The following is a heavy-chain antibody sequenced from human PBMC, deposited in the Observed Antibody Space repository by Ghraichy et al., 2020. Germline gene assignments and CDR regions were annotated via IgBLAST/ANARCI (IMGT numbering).Heavy chain of an antibody. Sequence: SVKVSCKASGGTFSSYAISWVRQAPGQGLEWMGGIIPIFGIANYAQKFQGRVTITADKSTSTAYMKLSSLRSEDTAVYYCARSAPDPHYYDSSGYYNWFDPWGQGTLVTVSS. CDR1: GGTFSSYA. D-gene: IGHD3-22*01. CDR2: IIPIFGIA. J-gene: IGHJ5*02. CDR3: ARSAPDPHYYDSSGYYNWFDP. V-gene: IGHV1-69*10.